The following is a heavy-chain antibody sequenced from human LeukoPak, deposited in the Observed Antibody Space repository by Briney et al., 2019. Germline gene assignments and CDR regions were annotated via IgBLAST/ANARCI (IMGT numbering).Heavy chain of an antibody. CDR1: GFTFVDYA. CDR3: AKDLSDSSGYYPFPDY. CDR2: ISWNSGSI. D-gene: IGHD3-22*01. V-gene: IGHV3-9*01. Sequence: GGSLRLSCAASGFTFVDYAMHWVRQAPGKGLEWVSGISWNSGSIGCADSVKGRFTISRDNAKNSLYLQMNSLRAEDTALYYCAKDLSDSSGYYPFPDYWGQGTLVTVSS. J-gene: IGHJ4*02.